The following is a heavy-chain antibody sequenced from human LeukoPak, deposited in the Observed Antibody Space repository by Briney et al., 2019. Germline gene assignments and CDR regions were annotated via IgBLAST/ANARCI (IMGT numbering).Heavy chain of an antibody. CDR3: ARHGFYDSSGYYPPDY. CDR1: GGSISGYY. CDR2: IYYSGTT. J-gene: IGHJ4*02. D-gene: IGHD3-22*01. V-gene: IGHV4-59*08. Sequence: PSETLSLTCTVSGGSISGYYWSWIRQPPGKRLEWIGYIYYSGTTNYNPSLKSRVAMSVDTSKNQFSLRLSSVTAADTAVFYCARHGFYDSSGYYPPDYWGQGALVTVSS.